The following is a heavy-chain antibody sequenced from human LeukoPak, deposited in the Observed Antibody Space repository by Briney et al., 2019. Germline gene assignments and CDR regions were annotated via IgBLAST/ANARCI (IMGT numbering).Heavy chain of an antibody. V-gene: IGHV4-59*01. CDR1: GGSISSFS. D-gene: IGHD3-10*01. Sequence: PSETLSLTCTVSGGSISSFSWSWIRQPPGKELEWIGYLYNSGSTDYNPSLKSRVTISVDTSKNQFSLKLSSMTAADTAVYYCARGSYRFDYWGQGTLVTVSS. CDR3: ARGSYRFDY. J-gene: IGHJ4*02. CDR2: LYNSGST.